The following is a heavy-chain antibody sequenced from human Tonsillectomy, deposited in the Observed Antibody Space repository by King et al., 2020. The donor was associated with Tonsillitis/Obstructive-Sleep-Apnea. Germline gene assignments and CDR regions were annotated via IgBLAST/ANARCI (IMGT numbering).Heavy chain of an antibody. V-gene: IGHV1-69*01. Sequence: VQLVESGAEVKKPGSSVKVSCKASGGTFSSYAISWVRQAPGQGLEWMGGIIPIFGTANYAQKFQGRVTITADESTSPAYMELSSLRSEDTAVYYCARGPVDAYYYYYYMDVWGKGTTVTVSS. CDR1: GGTFSSYA. J-gene: IGHJ6*03. D-gene: IGHD3-9*01. CDR3: ARGPVDAYYYYYYMDV. CDR2: IIPIFGTA.